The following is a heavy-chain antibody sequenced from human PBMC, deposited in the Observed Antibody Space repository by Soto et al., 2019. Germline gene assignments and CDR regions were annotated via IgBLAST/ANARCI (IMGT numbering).Heavy chain of an antibody. D-gene: IGHD2-15*01. Sequence: QVQLVESGGGVVQPGRSLRLSCAASGFTFSSYAMHWVRQAPGKGLEWVAVISYDGSNKYYADSVKGRFTISRDNSKNTLYLQMHSLRAEDTAVYYCAEGVVTERDNYFDYWGQGTLVTVSS. CDR2: ISYDGSNK. CDR3: AEGVVTERDNYFDY. V-gene: IGHV3-30-3*01. CDR1: GFTFSSYA. J-gene: IGHJ4*02.